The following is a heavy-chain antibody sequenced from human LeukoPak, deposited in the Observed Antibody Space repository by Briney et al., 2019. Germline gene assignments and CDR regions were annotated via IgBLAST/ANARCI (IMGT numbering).Heavy chain of an antibody. Sequence: GGSLRLSCAASGFTFSSYWMSWVRQAPGKGLEWVANIKQDGSEKYYVDSVKGRFTISRDNAKNSLYLQMNSLRAEDTAVYYCARDFLGPAGNYFDYWGQGTLVTVSS. CDR3: ARDFLGPAGNYFDY. V-gene: IGHV3-7*01. CDR2: IKQDGSEK. J-gene: IGHJ4*02. D-gene: IGHD6-19*01. CDR1: GFTFSSYW.